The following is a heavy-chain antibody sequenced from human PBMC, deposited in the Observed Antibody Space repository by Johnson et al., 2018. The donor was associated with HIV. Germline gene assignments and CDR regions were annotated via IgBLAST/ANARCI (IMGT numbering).Heavy chain of an antibody. CDR3: AREGPGAYYDSSGDAFDI. CDR1: GFTFSDYY. D-gene: IGHD3-22*01. CDR2: IDSSSSTI. Sequence: VQLVESGGDLVKPGGSLRLSCAASGFTFSDYYMSWIRQAPGKGLEWVSYIDSSSSTIYYADSVKGRFTLSRDNAKNSLYLQMNSLRADDTAVYYCAREGPGAYYDSSGDAFDIWGQGTMVTVSS. V-gene: IGHV3-11*04. J-gene: IGHJ3*02.